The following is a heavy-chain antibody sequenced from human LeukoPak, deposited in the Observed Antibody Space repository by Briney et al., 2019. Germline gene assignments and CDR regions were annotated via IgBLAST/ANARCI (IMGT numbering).Heavy chain of an antibody. CDR2: IIPIFGIA. V-gene: IGHV1-69*04. CDR1: GGTFSSYA. J-gene: IGHJ5*02. CDR3: ARTLGATIRWFDP. D-gene: IGHD1-26*01. Sequence: ASVKVSCKASGGTFSSYAISWVRQAPGQGLEWMGRIIPIFGIANYAQKLQGRVTMTTDTSTNTAYMELRSLRSDDTAVYYCARTLGATIRWFDPWGQGTLVTVSS.